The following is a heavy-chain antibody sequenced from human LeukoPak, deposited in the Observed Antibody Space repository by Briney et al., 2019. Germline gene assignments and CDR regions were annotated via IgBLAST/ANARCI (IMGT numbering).Heavy chain of an antibody. D-gene: IGHD6-13*01. CDR3: ARHGSWSFDY. J-gene: IGHJ4*02. CDR2: IWYDGSHK. Sequence: PGRSLRLSCAASGFTFRSYGMHWVRQAPGKGLEWVAVIWYDGSHKYYADSVKGRFIISRDNSKNTLYMQMNSLRAEDTAVYYCARHGSWSFDYWGQGTLVTVSA. V-gene: IGHV3-33*01. CDR1: GFTFRSYG.